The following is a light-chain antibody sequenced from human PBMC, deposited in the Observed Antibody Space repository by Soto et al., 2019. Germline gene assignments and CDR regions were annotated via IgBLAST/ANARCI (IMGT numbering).Light chain of an antibody. V-gene: IGKV3-15*01. J-gene: IGKJ5*01. CDR3: QQYNNLPT. CDR2: GAS. Sequence: EIVMTQSPATLSVSPGERATLSCRASQSVSSNLAWYQQKPGQAPRLLIYGASTRATGIPARFSGSGSGTEFTFTISSLQSEDFAVYYCQQYNNLPTFGQGTRLEIK. CDR1: QSVSSN.